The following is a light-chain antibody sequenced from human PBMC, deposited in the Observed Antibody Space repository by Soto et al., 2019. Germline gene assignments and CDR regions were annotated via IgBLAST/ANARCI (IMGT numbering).Light chain of an antibody. CDR3: HQYNNWPPIT. V-gene: IGKV3-15*01. Sequence: EIVLTQSPDTLSLSPGETATLSCRASQSVSSNLAWYQQKRGQAPRLLIFETSTRATVIPARFSGSGSGTEFTLTISSLQPEDFAVYYCHQYNNWPPITFGQGTRLEI. CDR1: QSVSSN. CDR2: ETS. J-gene: IGKJ5*01.